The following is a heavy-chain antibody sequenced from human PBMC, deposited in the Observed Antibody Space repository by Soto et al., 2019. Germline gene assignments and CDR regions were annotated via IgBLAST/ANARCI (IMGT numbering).Heavy chain of an antibody. CDR3: ARHNHDFWSLYPLAFDY. J-gene: IGHJ4*02. Sequence: SETLSLTCPVSGGSLTKYYWSWIRQPAGKGMEWIGRVSTSVNVVPKASLRSRLTRSVDRSKNQFSLRLTSVTAAGTAVYYCARHNHDFWSLYPLAFDYWGQGALVTVSS. D-gene: IGHD3-3*01. V-gene: IGHV4-4*07. CDR1: GGSLTKYY. CDR2: VSTSVNV.